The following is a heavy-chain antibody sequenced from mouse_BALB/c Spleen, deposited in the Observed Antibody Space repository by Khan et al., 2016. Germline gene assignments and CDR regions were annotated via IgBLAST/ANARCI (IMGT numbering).Heavy chain of an antibody. CDR1: GYTFTNYG. CDR3: ARRAITTVDY. J-gene: IGHJ2*01. CDR2: INTYTGEP. D-gene: IGHD1-1*01. V-gene: IGHV9-3-1*01. Sequence: QIQLVQSGPELKKPGETVKISCKASGYTFTNYGMNWVKQAPGKGLKWMGWINTYTGEPTYADDFKGRFASSLETSASTAYLQINNLKNEDTATYFCARRAITTVDYWGQGTTLTVSS.